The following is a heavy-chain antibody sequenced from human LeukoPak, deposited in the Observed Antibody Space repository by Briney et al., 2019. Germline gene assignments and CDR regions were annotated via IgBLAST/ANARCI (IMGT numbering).Heavy chain of an antibody. D-gene: IGHD2-8*01. J-gene: IGHJ4*02. CDR1: GFTFDDYA. Sequence: GRSLRLSCAASGFTFDDYAMHWVGQAPGKGLEWVSGISWDSANIGYADSVKGRFTISRDNTKDSLYLQMNSLRAEDTALYYCAKESSVYCTDGVCSLDFWGQGSLVTVSS. V-gene: IGHV3-9*01. CDR2: ISWDSANI. CDR3: AKESSVYCTDGVCSLDF.